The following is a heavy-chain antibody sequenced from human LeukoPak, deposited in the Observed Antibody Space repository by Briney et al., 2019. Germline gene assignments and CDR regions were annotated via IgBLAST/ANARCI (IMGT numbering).Heavy chain of an antibody. V-gene: IGHV4-31*03. D-gene: IGHD3-22*01. CDR1: GGSISSGGYY. CDR3: ARVRRYYDSSGYSHDAFDI. CDR2: IYYSGST. J-gene: IGHJ3*02. Sequence: PSETLSLTCTVSGGSISSGGYYWSWIRQHPGKGLEWIGYIYYSGSTYYNPSLKSRVTISVDTSKNQFSLKLSSVTAADTAVYYCARVRRYYDSSGYSHDAFDIWGQGTMVTVSS.